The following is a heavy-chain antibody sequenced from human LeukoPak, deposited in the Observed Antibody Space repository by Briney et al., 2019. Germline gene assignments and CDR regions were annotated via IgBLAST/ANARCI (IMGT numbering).Heavy chain of an antibody. D-gene: IGHD1-14*01. Sequence: ASVKVSCKVSGYTLTELSMHWVRQAPGKGLEWMGGFDPEDGETIYAQKFQGRVTMTEDTSTDTAYMELSSLRSEDTAVYYCATTPPSASFTPPGYWGQGTLVTVSS. CDR1: GYTLTELS. CDR2: FDPEDGET. J-gene: IGHJ4*02. CDR3: ATTPPSASFTPPGY. V-gene: IGHV1-24*01.